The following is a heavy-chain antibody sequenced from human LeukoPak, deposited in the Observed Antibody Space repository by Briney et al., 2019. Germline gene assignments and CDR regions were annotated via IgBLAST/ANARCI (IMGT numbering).Heavy chain of an antibody. J-gene: IGHJ4*02. CDR1: GLNFSKYA. D-gene: IGHD6-19*01. CDR3: ARGPRYSSGWYYFDY. CDR2: ISSNGGST. Sequence: GSLRLSCAASGLNFSKYAKTWVRQAPGKGLEYVSAISSNGGSTYYANSVKGRFTISRDNSKNTLYLQMGSLRAEDMAVYYCARGPRYSSGWYYFDYWGQGTLVTVSS. V-gene: IGHV3-64*01.